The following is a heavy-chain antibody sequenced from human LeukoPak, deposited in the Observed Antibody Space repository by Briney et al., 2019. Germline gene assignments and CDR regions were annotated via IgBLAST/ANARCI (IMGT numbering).Heavy chain of an antibody. CDR3: ARYDWGKYFDY. CDR1: GGSISPYY. V-gene: IGHV4-59*01. J-gene: IGHJ4*02. Sequence: PSETLSLTCTVSGGSISPYYWSWIRQPPGKGLEWIGYIYYSGSTTYNPSLKSRVTMSVDTSKNQSSLKLSSVTAADTAVYYCARYDWGKYFDYWGQGTLVTVSS. CDR2: IYYSGST. D-gene: IGHD3-16*01.